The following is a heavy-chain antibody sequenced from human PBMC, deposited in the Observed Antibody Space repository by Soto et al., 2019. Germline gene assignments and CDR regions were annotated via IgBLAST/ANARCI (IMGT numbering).Heavy chain of an antibody. CDR3: AKDGSWYPYYYYGMDV. D-gene: IGHD6-13*01. J-gene: IGHJ6*02. Sequence: GGSLRLSCAASGFTFSSYGMHWVRQAPGKGLEWVAVTSYDGSNKYYADSVKGRFTISRDNSKNTLYLQMNSLRAEDTAVYYCAKDGSWYPYYYYGMDVWGQGTTVTVSS. V-gene: IGHV3-30*18. CDR2: TSYDGSNK. CDR1: GFTFSSYG.